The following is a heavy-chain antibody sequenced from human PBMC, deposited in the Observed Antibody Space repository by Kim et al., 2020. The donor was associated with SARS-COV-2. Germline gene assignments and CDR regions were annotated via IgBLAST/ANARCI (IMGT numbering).Heavy chain of an antibody. CDR2: IYWDDDK. V-gene: IGHV2-5*02. D-gene: IGHD3-10*01. J-gene: IGHJ6*02. Sequence: SGPTLVKPTQTLTLTCTFSGFSLSTSGVGVGWIRQPPGKALEWLALIYWDDDKRYSPSLKSRLTITKDTSKNQVVLTMTNMDPVDTATYYCAHAVHMTGGYYYYGMDVWGQGTTVTVSS. CDR3: AHAVHMTGGYYYYGMDV. CDR1: GFSLSTSGVG.